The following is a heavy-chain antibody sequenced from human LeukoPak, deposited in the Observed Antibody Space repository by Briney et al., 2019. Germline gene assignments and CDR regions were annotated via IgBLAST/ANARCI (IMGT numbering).Heavy chain of an antibody. Sequence: SETLSLTCAVYGGSFSGYYWSWIRQPPGKGLEWIGEIYHSGSTNYNPSLKSRVTISVDTSKNQFSLKLSSVTAADTAVYYCAVYFDWFIDYWGQGTLVTVSS. CDR1: GGSFSGYY. D-gene: IGHD3-9*01. J-gene: IGHJ4*02. CDR3: AVYFDWFIDY. V-gene: IGHV4-34*01. CDR2: IYHSGST.